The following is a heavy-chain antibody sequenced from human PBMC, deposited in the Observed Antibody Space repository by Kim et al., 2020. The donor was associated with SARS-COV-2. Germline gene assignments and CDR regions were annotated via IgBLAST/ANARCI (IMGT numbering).Heavy chain of an antibody. D-gene: IGHD3-22*01. CDR3: ARRKTYYYDSSGYYYVGWFDP. V-gene: IGHV4-34*01. CDR2: INHSGST. Sequence: SETLSLTCAVYGGSFSGYYWSWIRQPPGKGLEWIGEINHSGSTNYNPSLKSRVTISVDTSKNQFSLKLSSVTAADTAVYYCARRKTYYYDSSGYYYVGWFDPWGQGTLVTVSS. J-gene: IGHJ5*02. CDR1: GGSFSGYY.